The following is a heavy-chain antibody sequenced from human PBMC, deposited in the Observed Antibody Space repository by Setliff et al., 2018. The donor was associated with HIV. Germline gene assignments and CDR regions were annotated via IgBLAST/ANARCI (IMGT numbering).Heavy chain of an antibody. CDR2: ISTSSNT. CDR1: GFTFSSYS. D-gene: IGHD3-9*01. V-gene: IGHV3-23*01. Sequence: PGGSLRLSCAASGFTFSSYSMTWVRQPPGRGLEWVSSISTSSNTYYADSVKGRFTISRDNSKNMLYLQMSFLSAEDTAVYYCAADYDLLTGYFSDMGYWGQGILVTVSS. J-gene: IGHJ4*02. CDR3: AADYDLLTGYFSDMGY.